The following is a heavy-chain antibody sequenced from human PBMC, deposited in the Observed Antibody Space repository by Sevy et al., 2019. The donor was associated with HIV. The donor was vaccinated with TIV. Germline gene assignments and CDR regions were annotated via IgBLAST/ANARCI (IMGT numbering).Heavy chain of an antibody. Sequence: ASVKVSCKTFGYTFSNHHIHWVRQAPGHGLEWMGVINPSGGSTNYAHRFQGRVTMTRDPSTSTFYMDLSSLRSEDTAVYYCARDRYASGDFDYWGQGTLVTVSS. V-gene: IGHV1-46*01. D-gene: IGHD6-19*01. CDR3: ARDRYASGDFDY. J-gene: IGHJ4*02. CDR2: INPSGGST. CDR1: GYTFSNHH.